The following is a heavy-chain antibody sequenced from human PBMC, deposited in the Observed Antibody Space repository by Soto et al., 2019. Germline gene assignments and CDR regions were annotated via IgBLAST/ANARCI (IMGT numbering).Heavy chain of an antibody. CDR3: AREEGGSYNWNGHNWFDP. CDR2: TYYRSRWYS. CDR1: GDSVSSNGAA. Sequence: SQTLSLTCAISGDSVSSNGAAWNWIRQSPSRGLEWLGRTYYRSRWYSDYAPSVKSRITVNPDTSQNQFSLQLNSVTPEDTAIYYCAREEGGSYNWNGHNWFDPWGQGTLVTVS. V-gene: IGHV6-1*01. D-gene: IGHD1-20*01. J-gene: IGHJ5*02.